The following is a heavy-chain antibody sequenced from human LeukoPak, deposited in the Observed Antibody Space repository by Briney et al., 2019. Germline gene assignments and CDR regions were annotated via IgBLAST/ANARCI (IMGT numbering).Heavy chain of an antibody. D-gene: IGHD1-26*01. V-gene: IGHV3-74*01. CDR3: GTLGVMWETDY. J-gene: IGHJ4*02. CDR2: INSDGTGT. CDR1: GFTFSRYW. Sequence: GSLRLSCVASGFTFSRYWMFWVRQAPGEGLMWVSRINSDGTGTNYADSVKGRFTISRDNTKSTLYLQMNSLRVEDMAVYYCGTLGVMWETDYWGQGTLVTVSS.